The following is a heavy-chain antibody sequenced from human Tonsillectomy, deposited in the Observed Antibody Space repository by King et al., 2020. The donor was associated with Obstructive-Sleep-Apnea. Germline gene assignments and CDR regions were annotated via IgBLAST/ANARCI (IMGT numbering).Heavy chain of an antibody. Sequence: VQLQESGPGLVKPSQTLSLTCTVSGGYISSGDYYWSWIRQPPGKGPEWIGYVYYSGRTYSNPSLKSRVTISVDTSTTQFSLKLSSVTAADTAVYYCARGKYYDSSGYYHRGEWFDPWGQGTLVTVSS. V-gene: IGHV4-30-4*01. CDR1: GGYISSGDYY. D-gene: IGHD3-22*01. CDR3: ARGKYYDSSGYYHRGEWFDP. CDR2: VYYSGRT. J-gene: IGHJ5*02.